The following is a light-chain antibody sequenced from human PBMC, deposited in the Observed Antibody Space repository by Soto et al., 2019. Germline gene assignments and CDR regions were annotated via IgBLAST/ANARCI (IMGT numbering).Light chain of an antibody. V-gene: IGLV2-14*01. CDR2: DVS. CDR1: SSDVGGYNY. CDR3: SSYSSSSARV. J-gene: IGLJ2*01. Sequence: QSALTQPASVSGSPGQSITISCTGTSSDVGGYNYGSWYQQHPGKAPKLMIYDVSNRHSGVSNRFAGSKSGNTASLTISGLQAEDEADYYCSSYSSSSARVFGGGTKITVL.